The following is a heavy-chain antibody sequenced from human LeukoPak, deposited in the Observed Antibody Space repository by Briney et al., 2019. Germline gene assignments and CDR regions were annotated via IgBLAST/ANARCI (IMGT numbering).Heavy chain of an antibody. Sequence: ASVKVSCKASGYTFTGYYMHWVRQAPGQGLEWMGRINPNSGGTNYAQKFQGRVIMTRDTSISTAYMELSRLRSDDTAVYYCARVGTRMTGYSSGWYSFDYWGQGTLVTVSS. CDR3: ARVGTRMTGYSSGWYSFDY. J-gene: IGHJ4*02. D-gene: IGHD6-19*01. CDR1: GYTFTGYY. V-gene: IGHV1-2*06. CDR2: INPNSGGT.